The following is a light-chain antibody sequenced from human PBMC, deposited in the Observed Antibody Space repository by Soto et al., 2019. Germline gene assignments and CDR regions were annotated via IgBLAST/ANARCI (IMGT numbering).Light chain of an antibody. CDR2: GVS. CDR3: QQYDSSSTT. V-gene: IGKV3-20*01. J-gene: IGKJ1*01. CDR1: QTIRTAS. Sequence: DIVLTQSPGTLSLSPGERATLSCRASQTIRTASLAWYQQKPGQAPRLLIYGVSSRATGIPDRFSGSGSGTDFTLTINRLEPEDFAAYYCQQYDSSSTTFGQGTKVDIK.